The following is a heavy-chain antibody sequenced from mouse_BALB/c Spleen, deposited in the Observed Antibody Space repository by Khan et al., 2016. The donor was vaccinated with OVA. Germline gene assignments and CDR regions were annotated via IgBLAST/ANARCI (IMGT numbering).Heavy chain of an antibody. CDR3: SRDGYYETYFDY. D-gene: IGHD2-3*01. V-gene: IGHV5-6-3*01. J-gene: IGHJ2*01. Sequence: EVELVASGGGLVQPGGSLKLSCAASGFTFNNYGMSWVRQTPDKRLELVATINSNGGSTYFPDSVKGRFTISRDNGKNTLYLQMSSLKSEDTAMYYCSRDGYYETYFDYWGQGTTLTVSS. CDR2: INSNGGST. CDR1: GFTFNNYG.